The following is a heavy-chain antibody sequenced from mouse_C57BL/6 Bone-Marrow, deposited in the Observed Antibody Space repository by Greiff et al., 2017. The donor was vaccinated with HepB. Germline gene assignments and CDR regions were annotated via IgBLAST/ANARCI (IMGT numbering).Heavy chain of an antibody. J-gene: IGHJ2*01. Sequence: EVKLMESGGDLVKPGGSLKLSCAASGFTFSSYGMSWVRQTPDKRLEWVATISSGGSYTYYPDSVKGRFTISRDNAKNTLYLQMSSLKSEDTAMYYCARHRPYGNLDYWGQGTTLTVSS. CDR3: ARHRPYGNLDY. CDR2: ISSGGSYT. V-gene: IGHV5-6*01. D-gene: IGHD2-1*01. CDR1: GFTFSSYG.